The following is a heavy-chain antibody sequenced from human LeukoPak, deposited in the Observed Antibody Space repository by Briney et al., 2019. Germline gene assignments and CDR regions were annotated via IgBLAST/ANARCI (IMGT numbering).Heavy chain of an antibody. Sequence: PGGSLRLSCAASGFTFTTYAMIWVRRAPGKGLEWVSAISGGGDATYYTGFVKGRFTISRDNSENTVYLQVNSLRAEDTAVYYCARLSGTSGTTSRVLHHWGQGALVTVSS. J-gene: IGHJ4*02. CDR3: ARLSGTSGTTSRVLHH. V-gene: IGHV3-23*01. D-gene: IGHD1-1*01. CDR1: GFTFTTYA. CDR2: ISGGGDAT.